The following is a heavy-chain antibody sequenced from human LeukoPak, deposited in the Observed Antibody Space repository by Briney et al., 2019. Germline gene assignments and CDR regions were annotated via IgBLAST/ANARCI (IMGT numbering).Heavy chain of an antibody. Sequence: PGGSLRLSCAASGFTFSSSAMSWVRQAPGKGLERVSSISGSGSGGSTYYADSVKGRFTISRDNSKNTLYLQMNSLIAEDTAVYYCEKSGYNRFDYWGQGTRVTVSS. D-gene: IGHD5-24*01. J-gene: IGHJ4*02. CDR3: EKSGYNRFDY. CDR2: ISGSGSGGST. V-gene: IGHV3-23*01. CDR1: GFTFSSSA.